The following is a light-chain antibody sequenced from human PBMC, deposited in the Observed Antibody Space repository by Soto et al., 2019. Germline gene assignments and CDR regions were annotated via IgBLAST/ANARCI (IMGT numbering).Light chain of an antibody. CDR3: QSYTSSLGGGV. CDR1: SSNIGAGYD. J-gene: IGLJ3*02. CDR2: GNS. Sequence: QSVLTQPPSVSGAPGQRVTISCTASSSNIGAGYDVHWYQQLPGTVPKLLIYGNSNRPSGVPDRFSGSKSGTSASLAITGLQAGGEVNYYCQSYTSSLGGGVFAGGTKLPAL. V-gene: IGLV1-40*01.